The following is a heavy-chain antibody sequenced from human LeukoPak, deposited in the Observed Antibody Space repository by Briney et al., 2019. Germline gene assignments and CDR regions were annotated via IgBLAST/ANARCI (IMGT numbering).Heavy chain of an antibody. CDR1: EFTFTSSA. CDR2: IVVGSGNT. J-gene: IGHJ4*02. CDR3: AAIPYYDYGGIYYFDY. D-gene: IGHD4/OR15-4a*01. V-gene: IGHV1-58*02. Sequence: ASVKVSCKASEFTFTSSAMQWVRQARGQRLEWIGWIVVGSGNTNYAQKFQERVTITRDMSTSTAYMEPSSLRSEDTAVYYCAAIPYYDYGGIYYFDYWGQGTLVTVSS.